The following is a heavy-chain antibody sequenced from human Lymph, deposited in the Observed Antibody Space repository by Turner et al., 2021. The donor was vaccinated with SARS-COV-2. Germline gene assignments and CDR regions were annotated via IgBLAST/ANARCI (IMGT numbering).Heavy chain of an antibody. J-gene: IGHJ6*02. CDR1: GFTVSSNY. CDR3: ARDLQLYGMDV. D-gene: IGHD1-1*01. V-gene: IGHV3-53*02. Sequence: DVQLVETGGGFIQPGGSLRLSCAASGFTVSSNYMTWVRQAPGKGLEWVSLIYSGGSTYYADSVKGRFTISRDNSKNTLYLQMNSLRAEDTAIYYCARDLQLYGMDVWGQGTTVTVSS. CDR2: IYSGGST.